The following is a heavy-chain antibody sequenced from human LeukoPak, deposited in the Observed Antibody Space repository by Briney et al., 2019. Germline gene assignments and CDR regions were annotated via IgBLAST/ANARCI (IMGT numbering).Heavy chain of an antibody. J-gene: IGHJ6*03. CDR3: ARGRGGVRGGGPYYDMDV. Sequence: SETLSLTCAVYGESFSGFYWSWIRQPPGKGLEWIGEINESGSTNCNPSLKSRVVMSVDTSKNQFSLKLTSMTAADTAVYYCARGRGGVRGGGPYYDMDVWGKGTTVTVSS. V-gene: IGHV4-34*01. D-gene: IGHD3-10*01. CDR2: INESGST. CDR1: GESFSGFY.